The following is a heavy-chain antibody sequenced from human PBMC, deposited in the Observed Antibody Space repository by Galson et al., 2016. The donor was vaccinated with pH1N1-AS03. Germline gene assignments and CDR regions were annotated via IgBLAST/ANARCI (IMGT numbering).Heavy chain of an antibody. D-gene: IGHD2-8*01. CDR1: GFSFDDYA. CDR3: AKDIGVLMVYTEGPFDY. CDR2: ISWNSDKI. V-gene: IGHV3-9*01. J-gene: IGHJ4*02. Sequence: SLRLSCAASGFSFDDYAMHWVRQAPGKGLEWVSSISWNSDKITYADSVKGRFTISRDNAKNSLYLEMNSLRAEDTALYYCAKDIGVLMVYTEGPFDYWGPETLVTVSS.